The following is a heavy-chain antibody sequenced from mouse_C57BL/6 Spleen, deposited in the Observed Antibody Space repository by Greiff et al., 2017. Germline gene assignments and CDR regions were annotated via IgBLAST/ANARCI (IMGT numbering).Heavy chain of an antibody. V-gene: IGHV5-16*01. CDR3: AREADSSYAMDY. D-gene: IGHD1-1*01. CDR2: INYDGSST. J-gene: IGHJ4*01. CDR1: GFTFSDYY. Sequence: DVMLVESEGGLVQPGSSMKLSCTASGFTFSDYYMAWVRQVPEKGLEWVANINYDGSSTYYLDSLKSRFIISRDNAKNILYLQISSLKSEDTATYYCAREADSSYAMDYWGQGTSVTVSS.